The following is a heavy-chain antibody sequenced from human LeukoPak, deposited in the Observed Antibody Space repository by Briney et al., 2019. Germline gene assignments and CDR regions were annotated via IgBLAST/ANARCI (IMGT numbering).Heavy chain of an antibody. V-gene: IGHV2-70*11. CDR2: IDWDDDK. CDR3: ARSLMTTVTPNWFDP. J-gene: IGHJ5*02. Sequence: SGPTLVNPTQTLTLTCTFSGFSLSTSGMCVSWIRQPPGKALEWLARIDWDDDKYYSTSLKTRLTISKDTSKNQVVLTMTNMDPVDTATYYCARSLMTTVTPNWFDPWGQGTLVTVSS. CDR1: GFSLSTSGMC. D-gene: IGHD4-17*01.